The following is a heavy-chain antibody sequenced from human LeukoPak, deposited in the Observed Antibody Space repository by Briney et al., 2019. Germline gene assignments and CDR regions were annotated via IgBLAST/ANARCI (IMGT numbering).Heavy chain of an antibody. Sequence: GGSLRLSCAASGFTFSNGWMSWVRQAPGKGLEWVGRIKSKSERGTTDYAAPVKGRFTISRDGSTNTVYLHMNSLKTEDTAVYFCTSNLYCSTSSCYTLNNWGQGTLVAVSP. CDR3: TSNLYCSTSSCYTLNN. CDR2: IKSKSERGTT. J-gene: IGHJ4*02. V-gene: IGHV3-15*01. D-gene: IGHD2-2*02. CDR1: GFTFSNGW.